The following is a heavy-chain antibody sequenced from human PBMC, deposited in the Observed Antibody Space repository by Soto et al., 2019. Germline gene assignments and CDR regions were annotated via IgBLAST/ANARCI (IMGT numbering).Heavy chain of an antibody. D-gene: IGHD5-12*01. CDR2: ISANSGST. Sequence: ASVKVSCKASGYTFTSYGISWVRQAPGQGLEWMGWISANSGSTNYAQKFQGRVTMTRDTSTSTAYMELSRLRSDDTAVYYCARDTDEAYDYDYWGQGTLVTVSS. J-gene: IGHJ4*02. CDR3: ARDTDEAYDYDY. V-gene: IGHV1-18*04. CDR1: GYTFTSYG.